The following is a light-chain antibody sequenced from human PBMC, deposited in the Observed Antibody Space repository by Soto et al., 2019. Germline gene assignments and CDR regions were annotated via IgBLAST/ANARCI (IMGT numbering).Light chain of an antibody. V-gene: IGKV1-5*01. J-gene: IGKJ1*01. CDR2: DAS. CDR1: QSISNF. CDR3: QQYNSYPWT. Sequence: DVHMAQSRSPWSISLGERISIYYXANQSISNFLAWYQQKPGKAPKLLIYDASSLESGVPSRFSGSGSGTEFTLTISSLQPDDFATYYCQQYNSYPWTFGQGTKVDI.